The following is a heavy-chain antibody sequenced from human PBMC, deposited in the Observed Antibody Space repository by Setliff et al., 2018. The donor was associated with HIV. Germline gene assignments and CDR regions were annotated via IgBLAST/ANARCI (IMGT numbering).Heavy chain of an antibody. CDR3: AREAYSSSWYGGAFDI. V-gene: IGHV3-30*04. CDR2: ISYDGSNK. J-gene: IGHJ3*02. D-gene: IGHD6-13*01. Sequence: GESLKISCAASGFTFSNYAMHWVRQAPGKGLEWVAVISYDGSNKYYADSVKGRFTISRDNSKNTLYLQMNSLRAEGTAVYYCAREAYSSSWYGGAFDIWGQGTMVTVSS. CDR1: GFTFSNYA.